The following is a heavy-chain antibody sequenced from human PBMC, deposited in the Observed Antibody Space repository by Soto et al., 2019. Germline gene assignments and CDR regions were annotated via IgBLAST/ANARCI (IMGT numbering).Heavy chain of an antibody. Sequence: ASVKVSCKASGYTFNGYYIQWVRQAPGQGLEWMVCINPNSGGTNYEQKFQGRVTMTRDTSISTAYMEVSRLRSDDTAVYYCARTEKFDPWGQGTLVTVSS. CDR2: INPNSGGT. V-gene: IGHV1-2*02. CDR3: ARTEKFDP. J-gene: IGHJ5*02. CDR1: GYTFNGYY.